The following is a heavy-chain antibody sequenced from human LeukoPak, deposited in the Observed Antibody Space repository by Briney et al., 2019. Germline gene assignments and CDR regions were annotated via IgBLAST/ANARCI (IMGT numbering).Heavy chain of an antibody. CDR3: VKANRGAAAGARAFDI. J-gene: IGHJ3*02. D-gene: IGHD6-13*01. Sequence: PGGSLRLSCSASGFTFSSYAMHWVRQAPGKGLEYVSAISSNGGNTYYADAVKGRFTISRDNSKNTLYVQMSSLRAEDTAVYYCVKANRGAAAGARAFDIWGQGTMVTVSS. CDR1: GFTFSSYA. V-gene: IGHV3-64*05. CDR2: ISSNGGNT.